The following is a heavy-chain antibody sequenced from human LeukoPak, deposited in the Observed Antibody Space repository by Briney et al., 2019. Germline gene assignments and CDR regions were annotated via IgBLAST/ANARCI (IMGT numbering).Heavy chain of an antibody. J-gene: IGHJ6*03. CDR3: AKDPGSGSYSQYMDV. Sequence: GGSLRLSCAASGFTFSSYAMSWVRQAPGKGLEWVSAISGSGGSTYYADSVKGRFTISRDNSKNTLYLQMNSLRAEDTAVYYCAKDPGSGSYSQYMDVWGKGTTVTVSS. V-gene: IGHV3-23*01. D-gene: IGHD3-10*01. CDR2: ISGSGGST. CDR1: GFTFSSYA.